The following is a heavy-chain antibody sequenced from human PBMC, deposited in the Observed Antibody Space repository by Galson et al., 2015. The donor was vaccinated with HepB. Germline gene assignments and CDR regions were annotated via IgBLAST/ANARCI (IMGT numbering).Heavy chain of an antibody. V-gene: IGHV5-51*01. D-gene: IGHD5-18*01. CDR3: ARQWLGAMGD. J-gene: IGHJ4*02. Sequence: QSGAEVKKTGESLKISCKVSGYNFTNFWIGWVRQMPGEGLDWMGIICLGDSDTTYSPSFQGQVTISADKSISPAYLQWSSLKASDTAVYYCARQWLGAMGDWGRGTLVTVSS. CDR1: GYNFTNFW. CDR2: ICLGDSDT.